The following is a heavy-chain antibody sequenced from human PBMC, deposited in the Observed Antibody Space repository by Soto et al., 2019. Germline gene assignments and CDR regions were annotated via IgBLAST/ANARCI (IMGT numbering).Heavy chain of an antibody. CDR2: IRNKANSDAT. V-gene: IGHV3-73*02. J-gene: IGHJ4*02. D-gene: IGHD2-15*01. Sequence: EVHLVESGGVLVQPGGSLKLSCAASGFTFSGSSVHWVRQASVKGLEWVGRIRNKANSDATAYAASVRGRFTISRDDSKNTAFLQMNSLNTEDTAVYYCISHSPEDMIRTWGQGTLVTVSS. CDR3: ISHSPEDMIRT. CDR1: GFTFSGSS.